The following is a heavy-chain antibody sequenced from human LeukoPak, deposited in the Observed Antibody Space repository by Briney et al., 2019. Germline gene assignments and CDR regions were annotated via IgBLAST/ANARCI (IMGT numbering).Heavy chain of an antibody. D-gene: IGHD2-15*01. Sequence: GQSLKISCKGSGYSFTSYWIGWVRQMPGKGLEWMGIIHPGDSDTSYSPSFQGQVTISADKSISTAYLQWSSLKASDTAMYYCARSVVAATPAWFDPWGQGTLVTVSS. V-gene: IGHV5-51*01. CDR2: IHPGDSDT. CDR3: ARSVVAATPAWFDP. J-gene: IGHJ5*02. CDR1: GYSFTSYW.